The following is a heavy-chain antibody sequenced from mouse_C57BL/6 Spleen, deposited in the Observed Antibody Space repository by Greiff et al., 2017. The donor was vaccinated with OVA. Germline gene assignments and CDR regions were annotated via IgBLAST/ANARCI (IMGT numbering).Heavy chain of an antibody. CDR3: ARIYYYGSSSYYFDY. CDR2: ISSGSSTI. D-gene: IGHD1-1*01. J-gene: IGHJ2*01. CDR1: GFTFSDYG. Sequence: EVQGVESGGGLVKPGGSLKLSCAASGFTFSDYGMHWVRQAPEKGLEWVAYISSGSSTIYYADTVKGRFTISRDNAKNTLFLQMTSLRSEDTAMYYCARIYYYGSSSYYFDYWGQGTTLTVSS. V-gene: IGHV5-17*01.